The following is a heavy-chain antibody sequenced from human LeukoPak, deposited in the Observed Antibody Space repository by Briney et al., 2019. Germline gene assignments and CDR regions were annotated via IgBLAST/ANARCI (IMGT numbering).Heavy chain of an antibody. CDR1: GYTFTSYY. J-gene: IGHJ3*02. CDR3: ARASMMAITTTDAFDI. D-gene: IGHD5-24*01. Sequence: GASVKVSCKASGYTFTSYYMHWVRQAPGQGLEWMGIINPSGGSTSYAQKFQGRVTMTRDTSTSTVYMELSSLRSEDTAVYYCARASMMAITTTDAFDIWGQGTMVTVSS. V-gene: IGHV1-46*01. CDR2: INPSGGST.